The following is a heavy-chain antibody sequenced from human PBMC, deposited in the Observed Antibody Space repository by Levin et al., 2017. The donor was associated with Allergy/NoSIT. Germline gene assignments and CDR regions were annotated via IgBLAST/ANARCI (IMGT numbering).Heavy chain of an antibody. CDR3: ARDLWGYDYVWGSYRRHLNYY. D-gene: IGHD3-16*02. V-gene: IGHV3-30-3*01. Sequence: GGSLRLSCAASGFTFSSYAMHWVRQAPGKGLEWVAVISYDGSNKYYADSVKGRFTISRDNSKNTLYLQMNSLRAEDTAVYYCARDLWGYDYVWGSYRRHLNYYWGQGTLVTVSS. CDR2: ISYDGSNK. J-gene: IGHJ4*02. CDR1: GFTFSSYA.